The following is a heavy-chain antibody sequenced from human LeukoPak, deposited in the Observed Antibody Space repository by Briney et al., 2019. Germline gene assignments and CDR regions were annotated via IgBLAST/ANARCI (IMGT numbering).Heavy chain of an antibody. CDR3: ARGLDYYDGTGYRSYWYLDL. CDR2: ISAYNGRT. J-gene: IGHJ2*01. D-gene: IGHD3-22*01. Sequence: ASVKVSCKASGYTFTTYGISWVRQAPGQGLEWLGWISAYNGRTNYGEKLQDRVTMTTDTSTSTAYVELRSLRSDDTAVYYCARGLDYYDGTGYRSYWYLDLWGRGTLVAVSS. CDR1: GYTFTTYG. V-gene: IGHV1-18*01.